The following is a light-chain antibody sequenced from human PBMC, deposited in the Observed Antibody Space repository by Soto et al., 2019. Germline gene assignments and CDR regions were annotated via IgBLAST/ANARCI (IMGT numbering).Light chain of an antibody. CDR2: DAS. CDR3: QQYGSSTGT. CDR1: QSVGTY. Sequence: EIVLTQSPATLSLSPGERAILSCRASQSVGTYLAWYQQKPGQAPRLLIYDASNRATGIPARFGGSGSGTDFTLTISRLEPEDFAVYYCQQYGSSTGTFGQGTKVDIK. J-gene: IGKJ1*01. V-gene: IGKV3-11*01.